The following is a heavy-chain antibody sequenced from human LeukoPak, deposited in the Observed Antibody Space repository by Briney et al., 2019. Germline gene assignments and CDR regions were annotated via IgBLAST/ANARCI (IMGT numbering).Heavy chain of an antibody. Sequence: SETLSLTCTVSGGSISSYYWSWIRQPPGKGLEWIGYIYYSGSTNYNPSLKSRVTISVDTSKNQFSLKLSSVTAADTAVYYCARDRADYGDYLDWFDPWGQGTLVTASS. V-gene: IGHV4-59*01. CDR1: GGSISSYY. CDR3: ARDRADYGDYLDWFDP. J-gene: IGHJ5*02. D-gene: IGHD4-17*01. CDR2: IYYSGST.